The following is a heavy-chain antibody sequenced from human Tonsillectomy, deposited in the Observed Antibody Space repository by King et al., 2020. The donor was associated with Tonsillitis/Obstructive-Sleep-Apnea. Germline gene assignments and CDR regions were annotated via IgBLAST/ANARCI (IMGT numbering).Heavy chain of an antibody. CDR3: ARDHYCSSTNYPDFDY. CDR2: TYNTGST. V-gene: IGHV4-39*02. J-gene: IGHJ4*02. Sequence: QLQESGPGLVKPSETLSLTCNVAGGSVSSTSYYWGWIRQPPGKGLEWIGRTYNTGSTYYNPSLRSRVTISLDTSKHQFSLKLTSVTAADTAIYYCARDHYCSSTNYPDFDYWGQGTLVTVSS. D-gene: IGHD2-2*01. CDR1: GGSVSSTSYY.